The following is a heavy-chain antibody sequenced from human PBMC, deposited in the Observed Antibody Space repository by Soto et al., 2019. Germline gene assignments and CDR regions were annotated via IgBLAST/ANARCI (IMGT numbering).Heavy chain of an antibody. Sequence: QVQLQESGPGLVKPSQTLSLTCTVSGGSISSGDYYWSWIRQPPGKAREWIGYIYYSGSTYYNPALKSRVTISVDTSKNQFSLKLSSVTAADTAVYYCAREESYGKGHWFDPWGQGTLVTVSS. V-gene: IGHV4-30-4*01. CDR2: IYYSGST. CDR1: GGSISSGDYY. CDR3: AREESYGKGHWFDP. D-gene: IGHD5-18*01. J-gene: IGHJ5*02.